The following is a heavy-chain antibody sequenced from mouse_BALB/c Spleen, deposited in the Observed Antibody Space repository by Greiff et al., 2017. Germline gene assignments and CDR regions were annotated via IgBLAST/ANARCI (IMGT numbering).Heavy chain of an antibody. D-gene: IGHD3-2*01. CDR1: GYSFTGYY. V-gene: IGHV1-31*01. J-gene: IGHJ4*01. CDR3: ARDSSGGYAMDY. Sequence: VQLQQSGPELVKPGASVKISCKASGYSFTGYYMHWVKQSHVKSLEWIGRINPYNGATSYNQNFKDKASLTVDKSSSTAYMELHSLTSEDSAVYYCARDSSGGYAMDYWGQGTSVTVSS. CDR2: INPYNGAT.